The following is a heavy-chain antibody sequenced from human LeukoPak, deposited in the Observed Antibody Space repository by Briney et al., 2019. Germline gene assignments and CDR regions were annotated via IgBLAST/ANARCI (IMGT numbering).Heavy chain of an antibody. V-gene: IGHV4-61*02. CDR3: AREQRIFNAFDI. Sequence: SQTLSLTCTVSGGSISSGSYYWSWIRQPAGKGLEWIGRIYTSGSTNYDPSLKSRVTISVDTSKNQFSLKLSSVTAADTAVYYCAREQRIFNAFDIWGQGTMVTVSS. J-gene: IGHJ3*02. CDR1: GGSISSGSYY. CDR2: IYTSGST. D-gene: IGHD3-9*01.